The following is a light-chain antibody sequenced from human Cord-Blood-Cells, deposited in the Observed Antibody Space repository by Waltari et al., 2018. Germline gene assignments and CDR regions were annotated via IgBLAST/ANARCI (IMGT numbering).Light chain of an antibody. CDR2: EGS. J-gene: IGLJ2*01. V-gene: IGLV2-23*03. CDR3: CSYAGSSTFVV. Sequence: QSALTQPASVSGSPGQSITISCTGTSSDVGSYNLVSWYQQHPGKAPKLMIYEGSKRPSGVSNRFSGSKSGNTACLTLSGLQAEDEADYYCCSYAGSSTFVVFGGGTKLTVL. CDR1: SSDVGSYNL.